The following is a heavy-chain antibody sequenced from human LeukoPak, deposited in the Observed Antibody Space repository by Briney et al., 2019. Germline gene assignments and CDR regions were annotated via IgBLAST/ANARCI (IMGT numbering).Heavy chain of an antibody. D-gene: IGHD3-10*01. CDR1: GFTFSSYG. J-gene: IGHJ4*02. Sequence: GGSLRLSCAASGFTFSSYGMSWVRQAPGKGLEWVSAISGSGGSTYYADSVKGRFTISRDNSKNTLYLQMNSLRAEDTAVYYCAKVHYYGSGPQEDYWGQGTLVTVSS. CDR3: AKVHYYGSGPQEDY. CDR2: ISGSGGST. V-gene: IGHV3-23*01.